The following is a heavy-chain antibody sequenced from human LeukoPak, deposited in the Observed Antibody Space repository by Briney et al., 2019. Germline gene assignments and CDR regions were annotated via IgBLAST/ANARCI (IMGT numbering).Heavy chain of an antibody. CDR2: IYTSGST. Sequence: KTSETLSLTCTVSGGSISSYYWSWIRQPPGKGLEWIGYIYTSGSTNYNPSLNSRVTISVDTSKNQFSLKLSSVTAADTAVYYCARRSRAAAGHYYYYYMDVWGKGTTVTVSS. J-gene: IGHJ6*03. CDR3: ARRSRAAAGHYYYYYMDV. D-gene: IGHD6-13*01. V-gene: IGHV4-4*09. CDR1: GGSISSYY.